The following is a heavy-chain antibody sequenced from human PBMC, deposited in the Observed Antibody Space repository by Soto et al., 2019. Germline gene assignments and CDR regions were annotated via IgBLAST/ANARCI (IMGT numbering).Heavy chain of an antibody. CDR3: ARIKVVNCGGDCYPLRRFDY. V-gene: IGHV1-18*01. CDR2: ISAYNGNT. J-gene: IGHJ4*02. D-gene: IGHD2-21*02. CDR1: GYTFTSYG. Sequence: GASVKVSCKASGYTFTSYGISWVRQAPGQGLEWMGWISAYNGNTNYAQKLQGRVTMTTDTSTSTAYMELRSLRSDDTAVYYCARIKVVNCGGDCYPLRRFDYSGQGTLVTVSS.